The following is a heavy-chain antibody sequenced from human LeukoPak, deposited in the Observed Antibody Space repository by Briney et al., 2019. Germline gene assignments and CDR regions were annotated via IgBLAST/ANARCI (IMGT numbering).Heavy chain of an antibody. CDR2: IYTSGST. Sequence: SETLSLXCTVSGGSISSYYGSWIRQPAGKGLECIGRIYTSGSTNYNPSLKSRVTLSVDPCKNQSSLKLSSVTAANTALYYCVRSPGGYSITRAYYYYYMDGWGKGTTVTVSS. V-gene: IGHV4-4*07. CDR3: VRSPGGYSITRAYYYYYMDG. J-gene: IGHJ6*03. CDR1: GGSISSYY. D-gene: IGHD6-13*01.